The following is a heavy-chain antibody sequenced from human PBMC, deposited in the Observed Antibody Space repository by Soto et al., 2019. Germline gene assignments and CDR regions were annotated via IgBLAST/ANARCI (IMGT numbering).Heavy chain of an antibody. CDR3: ARQRIAAAGDIDY. D-gene: IGHD6-13*01. CDR2: IYYSGST. Sequence: SETLSLTCTVSGGSLSSYYWSWIRQPPGKGLEWIGYIYYSGSTNYNPSLKSRVTISVDTSKNQFSLKLSSVTAADTAVYYCARQRIAAAGDIDYWGQGTLVTVSS. CDR1: GGSLSSYY. V-gene: IGHV4-59*08. J-gene: IGHJ4*02.